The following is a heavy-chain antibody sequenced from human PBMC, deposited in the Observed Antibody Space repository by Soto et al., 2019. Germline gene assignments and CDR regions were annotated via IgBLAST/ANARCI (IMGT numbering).Heavy chain of an antibody. J-gene: IGHJ4*02. CDR3: ARAPKVSGSSQTRPDF. CDR1: SGSLSGYY. Sequence: PSETLSLTCSIYSGSLSGYYWSWIRQPPGKGLEWIGEISQSGNTNYSPSLKSRVSISIDTSKKQFSLNLASVSAADTAVYYYARAPKVSGSSQTRPDFWGQGTLVTVSS. D-gene: IGHD6-6*01. V-gene: IGHV4-34*01. CDR2: ISQSGNT.